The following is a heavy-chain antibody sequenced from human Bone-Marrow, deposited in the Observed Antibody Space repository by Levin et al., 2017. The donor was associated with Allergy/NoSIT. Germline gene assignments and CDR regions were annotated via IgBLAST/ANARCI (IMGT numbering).Heavy chain of an antibody. CDR2: IKQDGIEA. D-gene: IGHD6-6*01. Sequence: GGSLRLSCAASGFTFSTFWMHWVRQAPGKGLEWVANIKQDGIEAYYLDSVKGRFTISRDNAQKSLYLQMNSLRVEDTAVYYCAGGGPRPEYSSAFLFDFWGQGTLVTVSA. CDR3: AGGGPRPEYSSAFLFDF. V-gene: IGHV3-7*01. CDR1: GFTFSTFW. J-gene: IGHJ4*02.